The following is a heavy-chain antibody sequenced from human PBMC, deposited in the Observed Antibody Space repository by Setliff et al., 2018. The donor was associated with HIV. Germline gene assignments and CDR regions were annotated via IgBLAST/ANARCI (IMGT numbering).Heavy chain of an antibody. J-gene: IGHJ4*02. CDR1: GFSISSDGFY. CDR2: IFGSGIT. Sequence: SETLSLTCTLSGFSISSDGFYWNWIRQRPGKGLEWIGYIFGSGITYYNPSLKSRLRISIDTSANQFSVELSSVTAADTALYFCARVLSNGWSGGVDYWGQGTLVTVSS. CDR3: ARVLSNGWSGGVDY. V-gene: IGHV4-31*03. D-gene: IGHD6-19*01.